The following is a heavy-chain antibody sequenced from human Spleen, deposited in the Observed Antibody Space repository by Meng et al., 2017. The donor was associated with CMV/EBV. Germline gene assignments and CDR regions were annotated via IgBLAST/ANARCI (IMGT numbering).Heavy chain of an antibody. CDR3: ARDSGGLYGSGSYYYYGLDV. CDR2: ISSSSSFK. D-gene: IGHD3-10*01. J-gene: IGHJ6*02. V-gene: IGHV3-21*01. CDR1: GFTFSSYS. Sequence: GESLKISCAASGFTFSSYSMNWVRQAPGKGLEWVSSISSSSSFKDYADSVKGRFTISRDNAKNSLYLQMNNLRAEDTAVYYCARDSGGLYGSGSYYYYGLDVWGQGTTVTVSS.